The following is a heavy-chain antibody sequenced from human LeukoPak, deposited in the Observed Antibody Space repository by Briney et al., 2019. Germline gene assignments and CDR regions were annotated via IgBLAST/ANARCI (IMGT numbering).Heavy chain of an antibody. J-gene: IGHJ4*02. CDR3: ARASVVGYDFWSGYHYYFDY. CDR1: GFTFSSHW. D-gene: IGHD3-3*01. V-gene: IGHV3-7*01. CDR2: IKQDGSEK. Sequence: GGSLRLSCAASGFTFSSHWMSWVRQAPGKGLEWVANIKQDGSEKYYVDSVKGRFTISRDNAKNSLYLQMNSLRAEDTAVYYCARASVVGYDFWSGYHYYFDYWGQGTLVTVSS.